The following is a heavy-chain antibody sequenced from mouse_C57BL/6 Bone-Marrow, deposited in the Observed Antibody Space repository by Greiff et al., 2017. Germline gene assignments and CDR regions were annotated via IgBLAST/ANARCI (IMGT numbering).Heavy chain of an antibody. CDR1: GFTFSSYG. Sequence: VMLVESGGDLVKPGGSLKLSCAASGFTFSSYGMSWVRQTPDNRLEWVATISSGGSYTYYPDSVKGRFTISRDNAKNTLYLQMSSLKSEDTAMYYCARRGTGGDAMDYWGQGTSVTVSS. V-gene: IGHV5-6*02. J-gene: IGHJ4*01. CDR2: ISSGGSYT. CDR3: ARRGTGGDAMDY.